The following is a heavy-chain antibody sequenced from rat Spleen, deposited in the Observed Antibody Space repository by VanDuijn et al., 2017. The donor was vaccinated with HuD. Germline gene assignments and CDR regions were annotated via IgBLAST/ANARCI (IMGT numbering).Heavy chain of an antibody. CDR2: ISYDGGST. CDR3: TRVVVGARGFYFDY. CDR1: GFTFSDYY. J-gene: IGHJ2*01. V-gene: IGHV5-20*01. Sequence: EVQLAESGGGLVQPGRSLKLSCAASGFTFSDYYMAWVRQAPTKGLEWVASISYDGGSTYYRDSVKGRFTISRDNAKSTLYLQMNSLRSEDTATYYCTRVVVGARGFYFDYWGQGVMVTVSS. D-gene: IGHD1-1*01.